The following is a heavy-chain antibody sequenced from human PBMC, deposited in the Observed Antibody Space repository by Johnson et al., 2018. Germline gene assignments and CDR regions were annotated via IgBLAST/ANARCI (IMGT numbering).Heavy chain of an antibody. CDR1: GGSISSYY. CDR2: IYYSGST. J-gene: IGHJ6*02. Sequence: QVQLQESGPGLVKPSETLSLTCTVSGGSISSYYWSWIRQPPGKGLEWIGYIYYSGSTNYNPSLKSRVTISVDTSKNQFSLKLGSVTAADPAVYYCARDPRYYYYGMDVWGQGTTVTVSS. CDR3: ARDPRYYYYGMDV. V-gene: IGHV4-59*12.